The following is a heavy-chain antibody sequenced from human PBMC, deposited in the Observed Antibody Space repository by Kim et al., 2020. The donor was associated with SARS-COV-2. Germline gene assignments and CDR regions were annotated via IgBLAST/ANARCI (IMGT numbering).Heavy chain of an antibody. V-gene: IGHV3-43*02. CDR1: GFTFDDYA. Sequence: GSLRLSCAASGFTFDDYAMHWVRQAPGKGLEWVSLISGDGGSTYYADSVKGRFTISRDNSKNSLYLQMNSLRTEDTALYYCAKGYGSGSYRGYWGQGTLVTVSS. CDR3: AKGYGSGSYRGY. D-gene: IGHD3-10*01. J-gene: IGHJ4*02. CDR2: ISGDGGST.